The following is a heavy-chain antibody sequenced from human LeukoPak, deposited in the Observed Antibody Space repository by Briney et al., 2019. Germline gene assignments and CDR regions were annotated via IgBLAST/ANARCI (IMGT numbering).Heavy chain of an antibody. CDR3: ARDRDFWRGPYYYYYYYMDV. CDR2: ISYDGSNK. V-gene: IGHV3-30-3*01. D-gene: IGHD3-3*01. J-gene: IGHJ6*03. Sequence: GGSLRLSCAASGFTFSSYAMHWVRQAPGKGLEWVAVISYDGSNKYYADSVKGRFTISRDNSKNTLYLQMNSLRAEDTAVYYCARDRDFWRGPYYYYYYYMDVWGKGTTVTVSS. CDR1: GFTFSSYA.